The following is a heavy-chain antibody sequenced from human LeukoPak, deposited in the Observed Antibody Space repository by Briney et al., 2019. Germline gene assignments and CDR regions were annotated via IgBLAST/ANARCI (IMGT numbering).Heavy chain of an antibody. J-gene: IGHJ4*02. V-gene: IGHV4-61*02. CDR2: IYTSGST. CDR1: GGSISSGSYY. D-gene: IGHD3-22*01. CDR3: ARGDYDSSGYVYFDY. Sequence: SQTLSLTCTVSGGSISSGSYYWSWIRQPAGKGLEWIGRIYTSGSTNYNPSLKSRVTISVDTSKNQFSLKLSSVTAADTAVYYCARGDYDSSGYVYFDYWGQGTLVTVSS.